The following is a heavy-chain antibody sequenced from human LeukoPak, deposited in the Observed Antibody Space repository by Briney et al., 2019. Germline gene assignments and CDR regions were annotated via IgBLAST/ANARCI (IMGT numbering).Heavy chain of an antibody. Sequence: KPSETLSLTCAVYGGSFSGYYWSWIRQPPGKGLEWIGEINHSGSTNYNPSLKSRVTISVDTSKNQFSLKLSSVTAADTAVYYCARGSTTVWFDPWGQGTLVTVSS. CDR1: GGSFSGYY. V-gene: IGHV4-34*01. CDR3: ARGSTTVWFDP. CDR2: INHSGST. J-gene: IGHJ5*02. D-gene: IGHD4-11*01.